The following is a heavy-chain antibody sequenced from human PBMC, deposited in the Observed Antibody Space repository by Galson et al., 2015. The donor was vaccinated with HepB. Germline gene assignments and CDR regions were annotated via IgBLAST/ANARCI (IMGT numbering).Heavy chain of an antibody. J-gene: IGHJ4*02. CDR1: GYSFTDYY. CDR3: ARSSPLFYFDY. CDR2: ISPNSGAT. Sequence: SVKVSCKASGYSFTDYYIHWVRQAPGQGLEWLGWISPNSGATNYAQKFQGRVTMTRDTSISTASMELSRLRSDDAAVYFCARSSPLFYFDYWGQGTLVTVSS. V-gene: IGHV1-2*02.